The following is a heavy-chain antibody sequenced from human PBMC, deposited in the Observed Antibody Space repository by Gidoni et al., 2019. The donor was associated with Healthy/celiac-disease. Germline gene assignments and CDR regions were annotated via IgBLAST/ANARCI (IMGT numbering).Heavy chain of an antibody. CDR3: ARDGTVRTGHYGMDV. CDR2: ISSSSSYI. Sequence: EVQLVESGGGLVKHGGSLRLSWAASGFTFSSYSMNWVRQAPGKGLEWVSSISSSSSYIYYADSVKGRFTSPRDNPKNSLYLQMNSLRAEDTAVYYCARDGTVRTGHYGMDVWGQGTTVTVSS. J-gene: IGHJ6*02. CDR1: GFTFSSYS. V-gene: IGHV3-21*01. D-gene: IGHD1-1*01.